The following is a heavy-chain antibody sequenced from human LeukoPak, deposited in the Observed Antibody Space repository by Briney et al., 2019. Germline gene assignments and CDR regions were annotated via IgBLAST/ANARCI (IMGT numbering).Heavy chain of an antibody. V-gene: IGHV4-34*01. D-gene: IGHD1-26*01. CDR1: GGSFSGYY. Sequence: PSETLSLTCAVYGGSFSGYYWSWIRQPPGKGLEWIGEINHSGSTNYNPSLKSRVTISVDTSKNQFSLKLSSVTAADTAVYYCARGLSHDSGNYPNWGQGTMVTVSS. J-gene: IGHJ3*01. CDR3: ARGLSHDSGNYPN. CDR2: INHSGST.